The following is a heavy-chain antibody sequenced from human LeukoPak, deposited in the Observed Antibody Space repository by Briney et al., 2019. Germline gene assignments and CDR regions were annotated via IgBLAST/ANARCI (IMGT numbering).Heavy chain of an antibody. V-gene: IGHV4-59*08. CDR2: IYYSGST. D-gene: IGHD5-18*01. CDR1: GGSISSYY. Sequence: SETLSLTCTVSGGSISSYYWSWSRQPAGKGLKWIGYIYYSGSTNYNPSLKSRVTISVDTSKNQFSLKLSSVTAADTAVYYCARQRERTWIQLWLGFDYWGQGTLVTVSS. J-gene: IGHJ4*02. CDR3: ARQRERTWIQLWLGFDY.